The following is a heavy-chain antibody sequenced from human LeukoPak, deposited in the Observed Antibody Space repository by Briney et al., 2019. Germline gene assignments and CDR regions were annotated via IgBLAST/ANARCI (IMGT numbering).Heavy chain of an antibody. CDR2: IWYDGSNK. V-gene: IGHV3-33*01. D-gene: IGHD3-22*01. CDR3: ASPYYYDSSGYYSYDAFDI. CDR1: GFTFSSYG. J-gene: IGHJ3*02. Sequence: GRSLRLSCAASGFTFSSYGMHWVRQAPGKGLEWVAVIWYDGSNKYYADSVKGRFTISRDNSKNTLYLQMNSLRAEDTAVYYCASPYYYDSSGYYSYDAFDIWGQGTMVTVSS.